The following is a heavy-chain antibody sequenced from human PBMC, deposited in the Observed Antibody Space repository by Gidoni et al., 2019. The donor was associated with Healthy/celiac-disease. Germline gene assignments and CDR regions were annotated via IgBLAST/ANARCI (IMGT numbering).Heavy chain of an antibody. CDR2: INHSGST. D-gene: IGHD3-22*01. J-gene: IGHJ4*02. Sequence: QVQLQQWGAGLLKPSETLSLTCAVYGGSFSGYYCSWIRQPPGKGLEWSGEINHSGSTNYTPSLKSRVTISVDTSKNQFSLKLSSVTAADTAVYYCARVIVVTLFDYWGQGTLVTVSA. V-gene: IGHV4-34*01. CDR1: GGSFSGYY. CDR3: ARVIVVTLFDY.